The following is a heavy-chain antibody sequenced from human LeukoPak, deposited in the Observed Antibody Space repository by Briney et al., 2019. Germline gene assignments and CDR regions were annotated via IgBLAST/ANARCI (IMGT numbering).Heavy chain of an antibody. Sequence: GGSLRLSCAASGFTFSSYAMSWVRQAPGKGLEWVSAISGSGGSTYYADSVKGRFTISRDNSKNSLYLQMNSLRAEDTAVYYCARLASYYRTYYFDYWGQGTLVTVSS. D-gene: IGHD1-26*01. CDR3: ARLASYYRTYYFDY. CDR2: ISGSGGST. CDR1: GFTFSSYA. J-gene: IGHJ4*02. V-gene: IGHV3-23*01.